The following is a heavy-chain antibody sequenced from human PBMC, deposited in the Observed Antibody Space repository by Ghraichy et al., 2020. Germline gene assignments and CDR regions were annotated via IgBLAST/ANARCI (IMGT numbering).Heavy chain of an antibody. J-gene: IGHJ6*02. V-gene: IGHV3-23*01. D-gene: IGHD2-8*01. CDR1: GFTFGSYG. Sequence: GGSLRLSCSASGFTFGSYGMSWVRQAPGKGLEWVSSIHRGGYTFYADSVRGRFTISRDNSENTLHLQMSSLRAEDTAVYYCAYYCTSGTSCYLVDVWGQGTTVTVSS. CDR3: AYYCTSGTSCYLVDV. CDR2: IHRGGYT.